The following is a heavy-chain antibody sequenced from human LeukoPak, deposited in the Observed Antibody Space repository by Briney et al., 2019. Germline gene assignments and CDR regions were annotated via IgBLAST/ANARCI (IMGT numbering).Heavy chain of an antibody. V-gene: IGHV3-64*01. CDR1: GFTFSSYA. CDR2: ISSNGGST. CDR3: ARDRVYDYDSSGSIDY. Sequence: PGGSLRLSCAASGFTFSSYAMHWVRQAPGKGLEYVSAISSNGGSTYYANSVKGRFTISRDNSKNTLYLQMGSLRAEDTAVYYCARDRVYDYDSSGSIDYWGQGTLVTVSS. J-gene: IGHJ4*02. D-gene: IGHD3-22*01.